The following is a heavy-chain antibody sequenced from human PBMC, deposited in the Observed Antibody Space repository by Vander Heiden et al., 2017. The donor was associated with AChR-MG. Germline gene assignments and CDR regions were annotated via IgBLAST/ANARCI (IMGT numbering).Heavy chain of an antibody. Sequence: QLQLQESAPGLVKPSETLSLTWTVAGGSISSSSYYWGWIRQPPGRGLEWIGSIYYSGSTYYNPSLKSRVTISVDTSKNQFSLKLSSVTAADTAVYYCARRASRDGYNAAAIDYWGQGTLVTVSS. CDR2: IYYSGST. J-gene: IGHJ4*02. D-gene: IGHD5-12*01. CDR1: GGSISSSSYY. V-gene: IGHV4-39*01. CDR3: ARRASRDGYNAAAIDY.